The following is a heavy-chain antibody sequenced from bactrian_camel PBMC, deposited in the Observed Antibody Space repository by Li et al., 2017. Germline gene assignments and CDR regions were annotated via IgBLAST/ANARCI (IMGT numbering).Heavy chain of an antibody. CDR1: GYTYSAYC. Sequence: LVESGGGTAQAGRSLRLSCAASGYTYSAYCLVWFRQTPGQEREEVAFIDSANRPTYAASVKGRFTISRDNANNTVNLMMNSLKVEDTAMYYCAANFGSYCSGPYLARRANFEGQGTQVTVS. CDR2: IDSANRP. V-gene: IGHV3S53*01. J-gene: IGHJ4*01. D-gene: IGHD2*01.